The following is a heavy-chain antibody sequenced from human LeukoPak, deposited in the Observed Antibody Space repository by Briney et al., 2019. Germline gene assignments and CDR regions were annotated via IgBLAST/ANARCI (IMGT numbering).Heavy chain of an antibody. V-gene: IGHV3-15*01. CDR3: TRSEPWTATHDY. CDR2: IKSKTDGGTT. CDR1: GFTFSNAW. J-gene: IGHJ4*02. Sequence: GGSLRLSCAASGFTFSNAWMSWVRQAPGKGLEWVGRIKSKTDGGTTDYAAPVKGRFTISRDDSKNTLYLQMNSLKTEDTAVYYCTRSEPWTATHDYWGQGTLVTVSS. D-gene: IGHD2-15*01.